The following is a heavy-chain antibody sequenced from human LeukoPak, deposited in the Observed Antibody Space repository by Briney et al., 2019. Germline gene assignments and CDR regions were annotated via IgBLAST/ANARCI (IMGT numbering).Heavy chain of an antibody. CDR2: ISYDGSSK. D-gene: IGHD3-10*01. V-gene: IGHV3-30-3*01. Sequence: GGSLRLSCAASGFTFSSYAMHWVRQAPGKGLEWVAVISYDGSSKYYADSVKGRFTISRDNSKNTLYLQMNSLRAEDTAVHYCARDAGKDYYNYYGMDVWGQGTTVTVSS. CDR3: ARDAGKDYYNYYGMDV. J-gene: IGHJ6*02. CDR1: GFTFSSYA.